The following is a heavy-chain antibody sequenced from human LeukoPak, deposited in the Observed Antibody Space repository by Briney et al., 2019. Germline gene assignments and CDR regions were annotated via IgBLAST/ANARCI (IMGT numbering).Heavy chain of an antibody. CDR2: IYYSGST. CDR1: GGSISSSSYY. V-gene: IGHV4-39*07. Sequence: PSETLSLTCTVSGGSISSSSYYWGWIRQPPGKGLEWIGSIYYSGSTYYNPSLKSRVTISVDTSKNQFSLKLSSVTAADTAVYYCARDEVASGSGIYWGQGTLVIVSS. CDR3: ARDEVASGSGIY. J-gene: IGHJ4*02. D-gene: IGHD3-10*01.